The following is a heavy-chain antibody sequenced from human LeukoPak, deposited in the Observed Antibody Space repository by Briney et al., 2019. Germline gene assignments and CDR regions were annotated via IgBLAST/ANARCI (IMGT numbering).Heavy chain of an antibody. D-gene: IGHD4-17*01. Sequence: GGSLRLSCAASGFTFSSYGMHWVRQAPDKGLEWVAVIWYDGSNKYYADSVKGRFTISRDNSKNTLYLQMNSLRAEDTAVYYCARNNYGDYPGMDYWGQGTLVTVSS. J-gene: IGHJ4*02. V-gene: IGHV3-33*01. CDR2: IWYDGSNK. CDR1: GFTFSSYG. CDR3: ARNNYGDYPGMDY.